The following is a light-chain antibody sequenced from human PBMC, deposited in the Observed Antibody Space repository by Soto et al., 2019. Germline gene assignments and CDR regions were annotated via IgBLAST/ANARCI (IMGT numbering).Light chain of an antibody. CDR2: DAS. V-gene: IGKV1-39*01. J-gene: IGKJ1*01. Sequence: DIQMTQSPSTLSASIGDRVIITCRASQSVSNYLHWYQQKPGKAPNLLIYDASTLQSGVPSRFSGSGSGTDFTLTISSLQREDFATYYCQQSYYNPTFGQGTKVDIK. CDR3: QQSYYNPT. CDR1: QSVSNY.